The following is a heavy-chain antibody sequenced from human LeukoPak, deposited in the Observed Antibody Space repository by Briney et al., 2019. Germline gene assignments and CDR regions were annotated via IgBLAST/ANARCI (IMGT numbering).Heavy chain of an antibody. CDR1: GFTFSNYA. Sequence: SGGFLRLSCAASGFTFSNYAVTWVRQAPGKGLEWVSAISTSGGSTFYADSVKGRFTISRDNSKNTVYLQMNSLRAEDTAVYYCAKGVLSPVIVPFDFWGQGTLVTVSS. V-gene: IGHV3-23*01. D-gene: IGHD2/OR15-2a*01. CDR2: ISTSGGST. CDR3: AKGVLSPVIVPFDF. J-gene: IGHJ4*02.